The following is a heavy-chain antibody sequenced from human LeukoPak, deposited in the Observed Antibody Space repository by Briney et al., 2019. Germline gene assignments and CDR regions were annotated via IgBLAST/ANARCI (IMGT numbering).Heavy chain of an antibody. V-gene: IGHV1-8*03. CDR1: GYTFGSDD. Sequence: ASVKVSCKASGYTFGSDDINWVRQATGQGLEWMGWINPNNGNLGYAQKFQGRVTITRNTPISTAYMELSSLTSEDTAVYYCVRESGGYYGGAFDYWGQGTLVTVSS. CDR3: VRESGGYYGGAFDY. CDR2: INPNNGNL. D-gene: IGHD3-22*01. J-gene: IGHJ4*02.